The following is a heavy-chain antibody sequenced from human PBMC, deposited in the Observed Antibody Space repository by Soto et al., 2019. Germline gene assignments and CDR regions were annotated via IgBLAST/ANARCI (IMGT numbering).Heavy chain of an antibody. CDR1: GGTFSSYA. CDR2: IIPIFGTA. CDR3: ASGVPKPKSDSSGYRSYYYGMDV. Sequence: QVQLVQSGAEVKKPGSSVKVSCKASGGTFSSYAISWVRQAPGQGLEWMGGIIPIFGTANYAQKFQGRVTITGDESTSTAYMELRSLRSEDTAVYFCASGVPKPKSDSSGYRSYYYGMDVWGQGTTVTVSS. J-gene: IGHJ6*02. D-gene: IGHD3-22*01. V-gene: IGHV1-69*12.